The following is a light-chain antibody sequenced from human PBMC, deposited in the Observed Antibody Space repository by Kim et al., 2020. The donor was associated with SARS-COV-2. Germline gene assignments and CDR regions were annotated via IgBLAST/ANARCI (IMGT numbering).Light chain of an antibody. CDR2: DAS. CDR1: QSVSSY. CDR3: QQRSNWLT. J-gene: IGKJ3*01. V-gene: IGKV3-11*01. Sequence: EIVLTQSPATLSLSPGERAALSCRASQSVSSYLAWYQQKPGQAPRLLIYDASSRANGIPARFSGSGSGTDFTLTISSLEPEDFAVYYCQQRSNWLTFGPGTKVDIK.